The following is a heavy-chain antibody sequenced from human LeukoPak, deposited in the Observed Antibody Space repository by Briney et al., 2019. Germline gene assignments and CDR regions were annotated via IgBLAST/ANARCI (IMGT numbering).Heavy chain of an antibody. CDR2: IKSKTDGGTT. V-gene: IGHV3-15*01. Sequence: PGGSLRLSCAASGFSFRNAWMSWVRQAPGKGLEWVGRIKSKTDGGTTDYAAPVKGRFTISRDDSKNTLYLQMNSLKTEDTAVYYCTTDLEQPSYCDYYYYYGMDVWGQGTTVTVSS. CDR3: TTDLEQPSYCDYYYYYGMDV. D-gene: IGHD1-14*01. J-gene: IGHJ6*02. CDR1: GFSFRNAW.